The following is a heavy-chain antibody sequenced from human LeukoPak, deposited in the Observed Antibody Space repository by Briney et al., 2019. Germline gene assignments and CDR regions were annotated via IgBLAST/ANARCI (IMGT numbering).Heavy chain of an antibody. CDR1: GGSISSSSHY. CDR2: IYYSGST. V-gene: IGHV4-39*01. Sequence: PSETLSLTCTVSGGSISSSSHYWGWIRQPPGKGLEWIGSIYYSGSTYYNPSLKSRVTISVDTSKNQLSLKLSSVTAADTAVYYCARHVYSSSWFDYWGQGTLVTVSS. J-gene: IGHJ4*02. CDR3: ARHVYSSSWFDY. D-gene: IGHD6-13*01.